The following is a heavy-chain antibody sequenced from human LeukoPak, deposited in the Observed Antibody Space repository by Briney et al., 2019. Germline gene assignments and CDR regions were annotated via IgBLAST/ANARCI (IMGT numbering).Heavy chain of an antibody. CDR3: TTDPLFNIHYYYYYMDV. J-gene: IGHJ6*03. V-gene: IGHV3-15*01. Sequence: GGSLRLSCAASGFTFSNAWMSWVRQAPGKGLEWVGRIKSKTDGGTTDYAAPVKGRFTISRDDSKNTLYLQMNSLKTEDTAVYYCTTDPLFNIHYYYYYMDVWGKGTTVTISS. D-gene: IGHD2/OR15-2a*01. CDR2: IKSKTDGGTT. CDR1: GFTFSNAW.